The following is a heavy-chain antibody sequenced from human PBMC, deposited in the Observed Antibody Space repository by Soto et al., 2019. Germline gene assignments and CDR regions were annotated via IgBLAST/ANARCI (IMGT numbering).Heavy chain of an antibody. CDR3: ARVRTSTWFFVLGY. J-gene: IGHJ4*02. D-gene: IGHD6-13*01. V-gene: IGHV1-3*01. CDR2: INAGNGNT. Sequence: ASVKVSCKASGYTFSNYVMYWVRQAPGQRLEWMGWINAGNGNTKYSQEFQDRVTISRDTSASTAYLELSSLRFEDTAVYYCARVRTSTWFFVLGYWGQGTLVTVSS. CDR1: GYTFSNYV.